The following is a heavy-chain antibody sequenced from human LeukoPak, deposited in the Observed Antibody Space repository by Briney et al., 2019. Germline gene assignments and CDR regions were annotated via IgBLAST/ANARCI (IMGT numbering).Heavy chain of an antibody. Sequence: PSETLSLTCTVSGGSISSSSYYWGWIRQPPGKGLEWIGSMYYSGSTYYNPSLKSRVTISVDTSKNHFSLKLSSVTAADTAVYYCARHLGGTYRKLDYWGQGTLVTVSS. CDR3: ARHLGGTYRKLDY. CDR1: GGSISSSSYY. J-gene: IGHJ4*02. CDR2: MYYSGST. D-gene: IGHD1-26*01. V-gene: IGHV4-39*01.